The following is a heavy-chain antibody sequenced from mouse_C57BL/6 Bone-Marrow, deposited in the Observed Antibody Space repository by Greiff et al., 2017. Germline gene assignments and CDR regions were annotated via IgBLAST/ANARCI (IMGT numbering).Heavy chain of an antibody. V-gene: IGHV1-63*01. CDR2: IYPGGGYT. CDR3: ARRGPRGSYIDV. D-gene: IGHD3-3*01. J-gene: IGHJ1*03. Sequence: VQLQQSGAELVRPGTSVKMSCKASGYTFTNYWIGWAKQRPGHGLEWIGDIYPGGGYTNYNEKFKGKATLTADKSSSTAYMQFSSLTSEDSAIYYCARRGPRGSYIDVWGTGTTVTVSS. CDR1: GYTFTNYW.